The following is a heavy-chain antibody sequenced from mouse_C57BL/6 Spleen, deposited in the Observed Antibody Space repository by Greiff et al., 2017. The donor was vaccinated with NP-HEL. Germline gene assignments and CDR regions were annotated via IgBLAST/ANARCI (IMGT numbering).Heavy chain of an antibody. CDR1: GYAFSSSW. V-gene: IGHV1-82*01. CDR3: ARDTTVEAMDY. Sequence: VQLQQSGPELVQPGASVKISCKASGYAFSSSWMNWVKQRPGKGLEWIGRIYPGDGDTNYNGKFKGKATLTADKSSSTAYMQLSSLTSEDSAVYYCARDTTVEAMDYWGQGTSVTVSS. CDR2: IYPGDGDT. J-gene: IGHJ4*01. D-gene: IGHD1-1*01.